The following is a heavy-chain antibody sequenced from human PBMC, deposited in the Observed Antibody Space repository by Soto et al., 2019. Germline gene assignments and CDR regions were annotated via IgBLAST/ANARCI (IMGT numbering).Heavy chain of an antibody. CDR3: ARSSDILTGYYNWFDP. D-gene: IGHD3-9*01. J-gene: IGHJ5*02. Sequence: SETLSLNCTVSGGFINSGDYYWIWMRQPSGMCLEWIAYIYYSGIIYYNPSLKSRVTMSRDTSKNQFSLKLDSVTAADTAVYYCARSSDILTGYYNWFDPWGQGTLVTVS. CDR1: GGFINSGDYY. CDR2: IYYSGII. V-gene: IGHV4-30-4*01.